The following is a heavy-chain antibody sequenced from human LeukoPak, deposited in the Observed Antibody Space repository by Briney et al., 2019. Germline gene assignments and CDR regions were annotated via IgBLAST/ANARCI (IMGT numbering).Heavy chain of an antibody. CDR1: GYTFTSYG. J-gene: IGHJ3*02. V-gene: IGHV1-18*01. D-gene: IGHD3-22*01. CDR2: ISAYNGNT. Sequence: ASVKVSCKASGYTFTSYGISWVRQAPGQGLEWMGWISAYNGNTNYAQKLQGRVTMTTDTSTSTAYMELRSLRSDDTAVYYCARDRYYDSSGYLEIDAFDIWGQGTKVTVSS. CDR3: ARDRYYDSSGYLEIDAFDI.